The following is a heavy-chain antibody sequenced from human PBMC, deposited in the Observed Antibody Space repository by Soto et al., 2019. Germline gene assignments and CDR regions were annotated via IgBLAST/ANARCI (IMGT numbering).Heavy chain of an antibody. Sequence: ASVKVSCKASGYTFTGYYMHWVRQAPGQGLEWMGWINPNSGGTNYAQKFQGWVTMTRDTSISTAYMELSRLRSDDTAVYYCARSRIVGAISLRYYYYGMDVWGQGTTVTVSS. J-gene: IGHJ6*02. CDR1: GYTFTGYY. D-gene: IGHD1-26*01. V-gene: IGHV1-2*04. CDR2: INPNSGGT. CDR3: ARSRIVGAISLRYYYYGMDV.